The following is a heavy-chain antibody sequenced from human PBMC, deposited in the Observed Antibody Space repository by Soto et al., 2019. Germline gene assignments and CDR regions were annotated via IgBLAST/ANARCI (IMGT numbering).Heavy chain of an antibody. CDR3: AKETYSGPLDS. J-gene: IGHJ4*02. D-gene: IGHD2-15*01. Sequence: QVQLVESGGGVVQPGRSLRLSCAASGFTFSSYGMHLVRQAPGKGLEWVAVISYDGSNKYYEDSVKGRFTISRDNSKNTVYLKMNSMRAEDTAVYYCAKETYSGPLDSWGQGTLVTVSS. CDR2: ISYDGSNK. CDR1: GFTFSSYG. V-gene: IGHV3-30*18.